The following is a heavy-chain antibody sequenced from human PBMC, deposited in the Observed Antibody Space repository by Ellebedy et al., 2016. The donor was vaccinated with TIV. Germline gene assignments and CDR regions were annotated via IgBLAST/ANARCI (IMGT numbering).Heavy chain of an antibody. Sequence: MPSETLSLTCAVSGGSISSSDWWSWVRQPPGKGLEWIGEIYHSGSTNYHPSLKSRVTISVDKSKNQFSLKLSSVTAADTAVYYCARGRQLVLSQYNWFDPWGQGTLVTVSS. CDR3: ARGRQLVLSQYNWFDP. V-gene: IGHV4-4*02. CDR2: IYHSGST. CDR1: GGSISSSDW. J-gene: IGHJ5*02. D-gene: IGHD6-13*01.